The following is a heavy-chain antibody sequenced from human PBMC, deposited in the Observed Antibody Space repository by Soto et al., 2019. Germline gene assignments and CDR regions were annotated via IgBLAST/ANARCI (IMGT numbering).Heavy chain of an antibody. J-gene: IGHJ6*02. V-gene: IGHV1-2*02. CDR3: ARDGMTTVTTIDYYYGMDV. D-gene: IGHD4-17*01. CDR1: GYTFTGYY. CDR2: INPNSGGT. Sequence: ASVKVSCKASGYTFTGYYVHWVRQAPGQGLEWMGWINPNSGGTKSAQKFQGRVTMTRDTSINTAYMELSRLRSDDTAVYYCARDGMTTVTTIDYYYGMDVWGQGTTVNVSS.